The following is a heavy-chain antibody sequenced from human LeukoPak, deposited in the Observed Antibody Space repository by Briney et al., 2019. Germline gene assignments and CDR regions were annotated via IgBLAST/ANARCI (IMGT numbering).Heavy chain of an antibody. V-gene: IGHV4-39*01. CDR1: GGSISSISYY. Sequence: SETLSLTCTVSGGSISSISYYWGWIRQPPGKGLEWIGSIYYSGSTYYNPSLKSRVTISVDTSKNQFSLKLSSVTAADTAVYYCARSRPVHCSIISCYGLDPFTYWGQGTLVTVSS. J-gene: IGHJ1*01. CDR2: IYYSGST. CDR3: ARSRPVHCSIISCYGLDPFTY. D-gene: IGHD2-2*01.